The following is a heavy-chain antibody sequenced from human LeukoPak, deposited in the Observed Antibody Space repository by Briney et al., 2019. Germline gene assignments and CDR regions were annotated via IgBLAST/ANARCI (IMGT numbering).Heavy chain of an antibody. Sequence: PSETLSLTCTVSGGSISSSSYYWGWIRQPPGKGLEWIGSIYYSGSTYYNPSLKSRVTISVDTSKNQFSLKLSSVTAADTAVYYCARDPGYCSGGSCPPGWGQGTLVTVSS. CDR1: GGSISSSSYY. CDR3: ARDPGYCSGGSCPPG. V-gene: IGHV4-39*07. CDR2: IYYSGST. J-gene: IGHJ4*02. D-gene: IGHD2-15*01.